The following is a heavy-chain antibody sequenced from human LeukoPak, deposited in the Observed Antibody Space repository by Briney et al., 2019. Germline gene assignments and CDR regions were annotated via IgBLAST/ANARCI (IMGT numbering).Heavy chain of an antibody. CDR1: GFTFSSYS. J-gene: IGHJ6*02. CDR2: ISSSSTI. CDR3: ARDITGGMDV. V-gene: IGHV3-48*02. Sequence: GGSLRLSCAASGFTFSSYSMNWVRQAPGKGLEWVSYISSSSTIYYADSVKGRFTISRDNAKNSLYLQMNSLRDEDTAVYYCARDITGGMDVWGQGTTVTVSS. D-gene: IGHD1-14*01.